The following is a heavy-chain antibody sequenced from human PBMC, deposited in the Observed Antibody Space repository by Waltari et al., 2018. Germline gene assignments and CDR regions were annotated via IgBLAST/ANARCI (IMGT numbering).Heavy chain of an antibody. CDR3: ARPALEHFSHAAFDV. Sequence: QVQLVQSGAEVKRPGASVKVSCRTSGYTFTDYYIPWVRQAPGQGLEWLGRINPNTGGANFAQNFRGRVTMTRDTSIITAYMELISLTSDDTAVYFCARPALEHFSHAAFDVWGQGTIVSVSS. V-gene: IGHV1-2*06. J-gene: IGHJ3*01. CDR1: GYTFTDYY. D-gene: IGHD3-3*02. CDR2: INPNTGGA.